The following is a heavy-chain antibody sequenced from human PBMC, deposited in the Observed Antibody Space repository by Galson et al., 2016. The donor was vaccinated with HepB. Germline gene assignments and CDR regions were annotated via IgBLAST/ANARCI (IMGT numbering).Heavy chain of an antibody. D-gene: IGHD6-13*01. J-gene: IGHJ4*02. Sequence: SLRLSCAASGFTFTDYWMSWVRQAPGKGLEWVGNIGQDGNEKFYGDSVKGRFTISRDNAKRSLFLQMNSLSAEDTGVYYCARDKLAGAFTGFDYWGQGTLVTVSS. CDR3: ARDKLAGAFTGFDY. CDR1: GFTFTDYW. CDR2: IGQDGNEK. V-gene: IGHV3-7*03.